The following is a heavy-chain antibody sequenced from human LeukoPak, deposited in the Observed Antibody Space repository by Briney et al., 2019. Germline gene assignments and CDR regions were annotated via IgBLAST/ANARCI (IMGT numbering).Heavy chain of an antibody. CDR1: GFTFSSYS. CDR2: ISSSSYI. D-gene: IGHD6-13*01. Sequence: GGSLRLSCAASGFTFSSYSMNWVRQAPGKGLEWVSSISSSSYIYYADSVKGRFTISRDNAKNSLYLQMNSLRAEDTAVYYCARVRSSWYYFDYWDQGTLVTVSS. J-gene: IGHJ4*02. V-gene: IGHV3-21*01. CDR3: ARVRSSWYYFDY.